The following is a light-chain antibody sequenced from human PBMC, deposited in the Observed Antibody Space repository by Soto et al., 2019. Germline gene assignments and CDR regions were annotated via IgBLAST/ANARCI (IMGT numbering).Light chain of an antibody. Sequence: EIVLTQSPATLSLSPGERATLSCRASQSLSSYLAWYQQKPGQAPRLLIYDASNRATVIPARFSGSGSGTHFTLTISSLEPEDCAVYYCQQRSNWPPWTFGQGPMVEIK. CDR2: DAS. CDR3: QQRSNWPPWT. V-gene: IGKV3-11*01. CDR1: QSLSSY. J-gene: IGKJ1*01.